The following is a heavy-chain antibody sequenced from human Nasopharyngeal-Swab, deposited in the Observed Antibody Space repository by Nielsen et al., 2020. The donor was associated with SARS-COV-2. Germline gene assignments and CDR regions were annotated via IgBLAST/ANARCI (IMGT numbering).Heavy chain of an antibody. CDR1: GGSLSGYY. J-gene: IGHJ4*02. D-gene: IGHD5-18*01. V-gene: IGHV4-34*01. CDR2: INHSGST. CDR3: AIWGGHSYCLAY. Sequence: SETLSLTCDVYGGSLSGYYWSWIRKPPGKELEWIGEINHSGSTNYNQSLKSRVTISVDTSNNQFSLKLSSVTSADTAVYYCAIWGGHSYCLAYWGQGTLVTVSS.